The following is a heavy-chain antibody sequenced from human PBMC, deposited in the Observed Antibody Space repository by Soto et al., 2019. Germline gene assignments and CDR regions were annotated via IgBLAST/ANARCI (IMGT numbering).Heavy chain of an antibody. V-gene: IGHV1-8*01. J-gene: IGHJ6*02. Sequence: ASVKVSCKASGYTFTSYDINWVRQATGQGLEWMGWMNPNSGNTGYAQKFQGRVTMTRNTSISTAYMELSSLRSEDTAVYYCARVFIGQGGGLDYDFWSGYYRRYYYYGMDVWGQGTTVTVSS. CDR3: ARVFIGQGGGLDYDFWSGYYRRYYYYGMDV. D-gene: IGHD3-3*01. CDR1: GYTFTSYD. CDR2: MNPNSGNT.